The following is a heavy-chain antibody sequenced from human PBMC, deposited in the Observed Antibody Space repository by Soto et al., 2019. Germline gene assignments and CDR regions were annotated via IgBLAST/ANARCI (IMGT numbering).Heavy chain of an antibody. D-gene: IGHD4-17*01. CDR1: GFTCSSYS. CDR3: ARDLNYGLFDY. J-gene: IGHJ4*02. V-gene: IGHV3-48*01. CDR2: MSSSSSTI. Sequence: EVPLVESGGGLVQPGGSLRLSCAASGFTCSSYSMNWVRQAPGKGLEWVSYMSSSSSTIYYADSVKDRFTISRDNAKNSLYLQMNSLRAEDTAVYYCARDLNYGLFDYWGQGTLVTVSS.